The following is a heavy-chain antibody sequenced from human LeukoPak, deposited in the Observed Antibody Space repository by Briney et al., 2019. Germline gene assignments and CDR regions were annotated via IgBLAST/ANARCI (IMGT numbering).Heavy chain of an antibody. J-gene: IGHJ4*02. CDR2: IWYGGTNK. CDR1: GFTFSSYG. CDR3: ARAAYDNSGYLTL. D-gene: IGHD3-22*01. Sequence: PGGSLRLSCVASGFTFSSYGMHWVRQAPGKGLEWVAVIWYGGTNKYYADFVKGRFTISRDSSKNTLYLQMNSLRAEDTAVYYCARAAYDNSGYLTLWGQGTLVTVSS. V-gene: IGHV3-33*01.